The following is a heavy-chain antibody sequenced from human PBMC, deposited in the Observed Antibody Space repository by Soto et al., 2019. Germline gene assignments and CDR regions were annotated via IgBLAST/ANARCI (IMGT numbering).Heavy chain of an antibody. V-gene: IGHV4-59*01. D-gene: IGHD4-17*01. CDR1: GGSISSYY. CDR3: ATSEGSDYGNFDY. Sequence: SETLSLTCTVSGGSISSYYWSWIRQPPGKGLEWIGYIYYSGSTNYNPSLKSRVTISVDTSKNQFSLKLSSVTAADTAVYYCATSEGSDYGNFDYWGKGTLVTVSS. CDR2: IYYSGST. J-gene: IGHJ4*02.